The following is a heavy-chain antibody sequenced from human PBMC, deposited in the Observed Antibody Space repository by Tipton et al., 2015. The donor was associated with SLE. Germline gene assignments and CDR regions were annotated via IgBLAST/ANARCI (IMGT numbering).Heavy chain of an antibody. J-gene: IGHJ4*02. CDR2: INPNSGGT. CDR1: GYSFSGFY. D-gene: IGHD2-15*01. V-gene: IGHV1-2*02. Sequence: QSGPEVKKPGASVKVSRKASGYSFSGFYMQWVRQAPGQGLEWMGWINPNSGGTNYAQKFLGRVTMTRDMSISTAYMELSRLRSDDTAVFYCALLRRASYYFDSWGQGTLVTVSS. CDR3: ALLRRASYYFDS.